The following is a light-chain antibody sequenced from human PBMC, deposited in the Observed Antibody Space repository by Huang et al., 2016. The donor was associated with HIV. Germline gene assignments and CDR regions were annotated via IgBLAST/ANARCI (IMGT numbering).Light chain of an antibody. V-gene: IGKV3-15*01. CDR2: DAS. CDR1: QSVNNK. J-gene: IGKJ1*01. Sequence: EVVMTQSPVTLSVSPGERATLSCRASQSVNNKLAWFQQKPGQAPRLLIHDASIRATGIPDRFSGSGSGTELTLTISSLQSEDFAVYYCQQYNNWPPWTFGQGTKVEIK. CDR3: QQYNNWPPWT.